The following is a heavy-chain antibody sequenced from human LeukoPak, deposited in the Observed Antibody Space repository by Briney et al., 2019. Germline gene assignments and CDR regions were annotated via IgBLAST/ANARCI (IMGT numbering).Heavy chain of an antibody. D-gene: IGHD6-13*01. V-gene: IGHV3-43D*03. J-gene: IGHJ4*02. Sequence: GGSLRLSCAASGFTFNDYAMHWVRQAPGKGLEWVSLISWDGGSTYYADSVKGRFTISRDNSKNSLYLQMNSLRSEDTALYYCAKDVRGSTSWYGLDYWGQGTLVTVSS. CDR1: GFTFNDYA. CDR3: AKDVRGSTSWYGLDY. CDR2: ISWDGGST.